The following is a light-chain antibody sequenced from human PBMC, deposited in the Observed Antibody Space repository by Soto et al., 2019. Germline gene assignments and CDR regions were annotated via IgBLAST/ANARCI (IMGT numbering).Light chain of an antibody. Sequence: IVMTQSPATLSVSPGEGVTLSYRASENVGTNLAWYQQKPGQAPRLLIYGSSTRATGIPATFSGSGSGTEFTFTISSLQSEESAIYYCQQYNNWGLSFGGGTKVDIK. CDR1: ENVGTN. V-gene: IGKV3D-15*01. CDR2: GSS. CDR3: QQYNNWGLS. J-gene: IGKJ4*01.